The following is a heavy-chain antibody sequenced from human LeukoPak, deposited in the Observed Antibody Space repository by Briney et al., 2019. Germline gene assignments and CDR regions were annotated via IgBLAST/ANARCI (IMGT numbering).Heavy chain of an antibody. D-gene: IGHD3-16*01. V-gene: IGHV4-39*01. CDR1: GGSISSSSYY. J-gene: IGHJ4*02. CDR3: ARSPLWVHDC. Sequence: SETLSLTCTVSGGSISSSSYYWGWIRQPPGKGLEWIGSIYYSGSTYYNPSLKSRVTISVDTSKNQFSLKLSSVTAADTAVYYCARSPLWVHDCWGQGTLVTVSS. CDR2: IYYSGST.